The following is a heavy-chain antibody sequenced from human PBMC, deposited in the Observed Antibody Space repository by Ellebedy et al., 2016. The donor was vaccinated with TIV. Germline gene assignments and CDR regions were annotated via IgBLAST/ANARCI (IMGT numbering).Heavy chain of an antibody. Sequence: ASVKVSXXASGYSFISYGISWVRQAPGQGLEWMGWISADNGNTNYAQKLQGRVTMTTDTSTSTAYMELRSLRSDDTAVYYCARSVGALDYWGQGTLVTVSS. D-gene: IGHD2-15*01. CDR3: ARSVGALDY. CDR1: GYSFISYG. J-gene: IGHJ4*02. CDR2: ISADNGNT. V-gene: IGHV1-18*01.